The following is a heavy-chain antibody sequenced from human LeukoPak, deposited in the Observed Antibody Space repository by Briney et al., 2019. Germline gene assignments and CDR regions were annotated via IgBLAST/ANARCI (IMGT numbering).Heavy chain of an antibody. CDR2: ITSRSTT. CDR1: GFTFSSYW. J-gene: IGHJ6*03. Sequence: GGSLRLSCAASGFTFSSYWMNWVRQAPGKGLEWVSGITSRSTTYYADSVKGRFTISRDNAENSLYLQMSSLRAEDTAVYYCARARVSSSYYYMDIWGKGTTVTVSS. D-gene: IGHD6-6*01. V-gene: IGHV3-69-1*01. CDR3: ARARVSSSYYYMDI.